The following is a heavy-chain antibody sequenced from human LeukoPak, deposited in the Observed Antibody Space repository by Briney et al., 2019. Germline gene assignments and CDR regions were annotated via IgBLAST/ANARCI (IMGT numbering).Heavy chain of an antibody. Sequence: SETLSLTCTVSGGSISTYYWNWIRQPPGKGLEWIGEINHSGSTNYNPSLKSRVTISVDTSKNQFSLKLSSVTAADTAVYYCARVVVVIYYFDYWGQGTLVTVSS. D-gene: IGHD2-2*01. CDR1: GGSISTYY. CDR2: INHSGST. V-gene: IGHV4-34*01. CDR3: ARVVVVIYYFDY. J-gene: IGHJ4*02.